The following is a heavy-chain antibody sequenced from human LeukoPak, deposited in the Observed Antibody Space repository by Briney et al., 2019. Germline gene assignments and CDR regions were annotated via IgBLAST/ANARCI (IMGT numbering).Heavy chain of an antibody. Sequence: PGRSLRLSCAASGFTFSSYSMNWVRQAPGKGLEWVSSISSSSSYIYYADSVKGRFTISRDNAKNSLYLQMNSLRAEDTAVYYCARDSYYYDSSGYSYYFDYWGQGTLVTVSS. CDR3: ARDSYYYDSSGYSYYFDY. D-gene: IGHD3-22*01. CDR2: ISSSSSYI. CDR1: GFTFSSYS. V-gene: IGHV3-21*01. J-gene: IGHJ4*02.